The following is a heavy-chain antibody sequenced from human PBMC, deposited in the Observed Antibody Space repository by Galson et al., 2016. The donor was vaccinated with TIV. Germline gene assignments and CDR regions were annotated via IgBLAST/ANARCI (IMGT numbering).Heavy chain of an antibody. CDR3: RRAAAKNGASCYAICETFSI. Sequence: CAISGDSVSSDSAAWNWVRQSPSRGLEWLGRTYYRSRWYYDYKVSVKSRITINPDTSKNQFSLQLNSVTPEDTAVYYCRRAAAKNGASCYAICETFSIWGQGTTVTVSS. V-gene: IGHV6-1*01. CDR2: TYYRSRWYY. D-gene: IGHD2-2*01. CDR1: GDSVSSDSAA. J-gene: IGHJ6*02.